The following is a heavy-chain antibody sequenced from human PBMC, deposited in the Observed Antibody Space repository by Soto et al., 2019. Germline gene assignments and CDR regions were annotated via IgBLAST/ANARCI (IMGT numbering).Heavy chain of an antibody. Sequence: TLSLTCTVSGGSISSGGYYWSWIRQPPGKGLEWIGYIYYSGSTYYNPSLKSRVPISVDTSKNQFSLKLSSVTAADTAVYYCARDRTMIRGVLLPTKWSDPLGEGTLVTVSS. D-gene: IGHD3-10*01. J-gene: IGHJ5*02. CDR1: GGSISSGGYY. CDR3: ARDRTMIRGVLLPTKWSDP. CDR2: IYYSGST. V-gene: IGHV4-31*03.